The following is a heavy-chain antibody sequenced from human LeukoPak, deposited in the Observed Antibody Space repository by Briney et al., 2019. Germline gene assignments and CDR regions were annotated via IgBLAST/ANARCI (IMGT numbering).Heavy chain of an antibody. CDR1: GFTLSDHY. CDR2: TRNKANRDTT. CDR3: ARVIVVGSAVGMDV. D-gene: IGHD2-2*01. V-gene: IGHV3-72*01. Sequence: GGSLRLSCVASGFTLSDHYMDWVRQAPGKGPEWVGRTRNKANRDTTEYAASVEGRFTISRDDSKNSLYLQMSSLKIENTAVYYCARVIVVGSAVGMDVWGQGTTVTVS. J-gene: IGHJ6*02.